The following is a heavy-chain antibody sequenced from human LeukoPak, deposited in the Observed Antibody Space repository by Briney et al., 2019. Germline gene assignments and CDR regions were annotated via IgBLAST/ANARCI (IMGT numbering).Heavy chain of an antibody. J-gene: IGHJ4*02. V-gene: IGHV4-59*01. CDR1: GGSISSYY. CDR2: IYYSGST. D-gene: IGHD5-12*01. CDR3: ARGGYSGYDFDY. Sequence: SETLSLTCTVSGGSISSYYWSWIRQPPGKGQEWIGYIYYSGSTNYNPSLKSRVTISVDTSKNQFSLKLSSVTAADTAVYYCARGGYSGYDFDYWGQGTLVTVSS.